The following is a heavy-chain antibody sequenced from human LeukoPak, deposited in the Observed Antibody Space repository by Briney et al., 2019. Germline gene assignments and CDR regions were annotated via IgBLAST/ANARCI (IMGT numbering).Heavy chain of an antibody. D-gene: IGHD5-24*01. CDR1: GFTFSSYA. CDR3: AKDRDSNDYYYYGMDV. Sequence: TGGSLRLSCAASGFTFSSYAMSWVRQAPGKGLEWVSAISGSGGSTYYADSVKGRFTISRDNSKNTLYLQMNSLRAEDTAVYYCAKDRDSNDYYYYGMDVWGQGTTVTVSS. CDR2: ISGSGGST. J-gene: IGHJ6*02. V-gene: IGHV3-23*01.